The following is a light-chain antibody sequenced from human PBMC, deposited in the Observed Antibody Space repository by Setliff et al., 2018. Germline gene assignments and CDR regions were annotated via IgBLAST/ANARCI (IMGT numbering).Light chain of an antibody. V-gene: IGLV2-14*01. CDR3: SSYTSRSQV. CDR2: DVS. J-gene: IGLJ1*01. CDR1: TSDIGTYNY. Sequence: SVLAQPASVSGSPGQSITISCSGTTSDIGTYNYVSWYQQYPGKAPKLVIYDVSNRPSGVSNRFSGSKSGNTASLTISGLQAEDEADYYCSSYTSRSQVFGTGTKVTVL.